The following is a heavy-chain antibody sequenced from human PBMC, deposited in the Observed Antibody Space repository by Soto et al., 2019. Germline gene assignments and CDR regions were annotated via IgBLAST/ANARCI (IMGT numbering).Heavy chain of an antibody. CDR2: IYDSGST. CDR3: ARGSSSHSDYGIDV. D-gene: IGHD6-13*01. CDR1: GDSISRWGYS. J-gene: IGHJ6*02. V-gene: IGHV4-30-2*01. Sequence: SETLSLTCAVSGDSISRWGYSWTWIRQPPGKALEWIGNIYDSGSTSYNPSLKSRVTISVDRSKNQFSLKLNSVTDADTAVDFCARGSSSHSDYGIDVWGQATTV.